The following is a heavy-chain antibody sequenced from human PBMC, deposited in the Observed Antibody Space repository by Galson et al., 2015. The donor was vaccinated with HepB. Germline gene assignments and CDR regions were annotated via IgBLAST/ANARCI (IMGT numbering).Heavy chain of an antibody. Sequence: SVKVSCKASGYTFTSYGISWVRQAPGQGLEWMGWISAYNGNTNYAQKLQGRVTMTTDTSTSTAYMELRSLRSDDTAVYYCAREHSPELSGGIAARPGKNLLWDGPRHYYYYGMDVWGQGTTVTVSS. CDR3: AREHSPELSGGIAARPGKNLLWDGPRHYYYYGMDV. D-gene: IGHD6-6*01. CDR2: ISAYNGNT. J-gene: IGHJ6*02. CDR1: GYTFTSYG. V-gene: IGHV1-18*04.